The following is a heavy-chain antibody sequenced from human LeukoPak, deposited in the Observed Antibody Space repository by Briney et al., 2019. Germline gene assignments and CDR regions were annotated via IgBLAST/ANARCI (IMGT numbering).Heavy chain of an antibody. CDR3: ARYYYDSSGLGDAFDI. V-gene: IGHV3-21*01. CDR1: GFTFRSYS. Sequence: GGSLRLSCAASGFTFRSYSMNWVRQVPGKGLEWVSFISSSSSDIYYADSLKGRFTISRDNAKNSLYLQMNSLRAEDTAVYYCARYYYDSSGLGDAFDIWGQGTMVTVSS. CDR2: ISSSSSDI. J-gene: IGHJ3*02. D-gene: IGHD3-22*01.